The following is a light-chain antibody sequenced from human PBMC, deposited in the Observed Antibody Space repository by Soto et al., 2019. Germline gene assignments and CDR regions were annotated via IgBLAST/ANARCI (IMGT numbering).Light chain of an antibody. Sequence: SASVCDRVTITGRASQGISSYLAWYQQKPGKAPKLLIYAASTLQSGVPSRFSGSGSGTDFTLTISRLEPEDFAVYYCQQYGSSGTFGQGTKVDIK. CDR1: QGISSY. V-gene: IGKV1-8*01. J-gene: IGKJ1*01. CDR2: AAS. CDR3: QQYGSSGT.